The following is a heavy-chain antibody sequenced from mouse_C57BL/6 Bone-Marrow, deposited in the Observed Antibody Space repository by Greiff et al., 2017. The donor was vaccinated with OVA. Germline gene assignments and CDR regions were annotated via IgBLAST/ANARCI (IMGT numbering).Heavy chain of an antibody. CDR2: ISNLAYSI. Sequence: EVKLMESGGGLVQPGGSLKLSCAASGFTFSDYGMAWVRQAPRKGPEWVAFISNLAYSIYYADTVTGRFTISRENAKNTLYLEMSSLRSEDTAMYYCATHYGSSYGYFDVWGTGTTLTVSS. CDR3: ATHYGSSYGYFDV. J-gene: IGHJ1*03. D-gene: IGHD1-1*01. V-gene: IGHV5-15*01. CDR1: GFTFSDYG.